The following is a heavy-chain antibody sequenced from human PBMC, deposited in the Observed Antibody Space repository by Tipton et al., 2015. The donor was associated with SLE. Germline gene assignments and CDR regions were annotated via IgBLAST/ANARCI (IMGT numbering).Heavy chain of an antibody. V-gene: IGHV4-38-2*01. Sequence: TLSLTCAVSTYSINSDSYWGWIRQHPGKGLEWIGSLHRSGTTYYSPSLKSRVIISVDTSKNQFSLKLSSVTAADTAVYYCARHHTVSKYYYYMDVWGRGTTVTVSS. CDR3: ARHHTVSKYYYYMDV. CDR1: TYSINSDSY. D-gene: IGHD4-17*01. CDR2: LHRSGTT. J-gene: IGHJ6*03.